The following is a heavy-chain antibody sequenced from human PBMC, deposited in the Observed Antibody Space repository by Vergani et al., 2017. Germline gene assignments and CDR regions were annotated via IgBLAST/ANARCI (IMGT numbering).Heavy chain of an antibody. J-gene: IGHJ5*02. CDR2: IRSKAYGGTT. CDR1: GFTFGDYA. V-gene: IGHV3-49*04. CDR3: TRDPIDWNYGVDP. Sequence: EVQLVESGGGLVQPGGSLRLSCTASGFTFGDYAMSWVRQAPGKGLEWVGFIRSKAYGGTTEYAASVKGRFTISRDDSKSSAYLQMNSLKTEDTAVYYCTRDPIDWNYGVDPWGQGTLVTVSS. D-gene: IGHD1-7*01.